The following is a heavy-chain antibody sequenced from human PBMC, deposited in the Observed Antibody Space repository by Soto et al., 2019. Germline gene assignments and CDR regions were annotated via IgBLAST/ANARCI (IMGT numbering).Heavy chain of an antibody. CDR3: ARDRTAAGLYYYYGMDV. CDR2: TYYRSKWYN. J-gene: IGHJ6*02. D-gene: IGHD6-13*01. Sequence: SQTLSLTCVISGDSVSSNSSAWNWIRQSPSRGLEWLGRTYYRSKWYNDYAVSVKSRITINPDTSKNQFSLQLNSVTPEDTAVYYCARDRTAAGLYYYYGMDVWGQGTTVTVSS. CDR1: GDSVSSNSSA. V-gene: IGHV6-1*01.